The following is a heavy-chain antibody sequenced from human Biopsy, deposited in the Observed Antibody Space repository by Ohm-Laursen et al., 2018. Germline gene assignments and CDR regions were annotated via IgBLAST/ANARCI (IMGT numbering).Heavy chain of an antibody. J-gene: IGHJ1*01. Sequence: SETLSLTCTVSGVSFPGHYWTWIRQPPGKGLVWIGHISHTGYTSYKSSLESRVTISLDTSRKHFSLRLTSLAAADTAVYYCARGSNEYGGLYFPHWGQGTLVTVSS. V-gene: IGHV4-59*11. CDR3: ARGSNEYGGLYFPH. D-gene: IGHD4-23*01. CDR2: ISHTGYT. CDR1: GVSFPGHY.